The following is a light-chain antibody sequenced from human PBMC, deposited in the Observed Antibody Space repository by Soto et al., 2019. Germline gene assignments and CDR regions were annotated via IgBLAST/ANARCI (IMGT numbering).Light chain of an antibody. Sequence: QSALTQPASVAGSPGQSSTISCTGTSSDVGGYNYVSWYQQHPGKAHKLMIYEVSNRPSGVSNRFSGSKSGNTASLTISGLQAEDEADYYCSSYTSSSIDYVFGTGTKLTVL. J-gene: IGLJ1*01. V-gene: IGLV2-14*01. CDR3: SSYTSSSIDYV. CDR2: EVS. CDR1: SSDVGGYNY.